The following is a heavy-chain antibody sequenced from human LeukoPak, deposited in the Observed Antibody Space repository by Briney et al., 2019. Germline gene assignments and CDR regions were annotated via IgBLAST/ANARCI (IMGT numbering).Heavy chain of an antibody. CDR1: GFTVSNNY. J-gene: IGHJ6*02. Sequence: GGSLRLSCAASGFTVSNNYITWVRQAPGKGLEWVSVIYSGGNTYYADSVKGRFTISRDDSKNTIYLQMSSLRADDTAVYYCARVPAMSEFYYYGMDVWGQGTTVTVSS. D-gene: IGHD5-18*01. CDR2: IYSGGNT. V-gene: IGHV3-53*01. CDR3: ARVPAMSEFYYYGMDV.